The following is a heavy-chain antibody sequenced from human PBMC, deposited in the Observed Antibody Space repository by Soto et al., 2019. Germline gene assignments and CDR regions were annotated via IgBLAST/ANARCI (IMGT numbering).Heavy chain of an antibody. CDR2: IYYSGST. V-gene: IGHV4-39*01. D-gene: IGHD3-22*01. CDR1: GGSISSSSYY. Sequence: SETLSLTCTVSGGSISSSSYYWGWIRQPPGKGLEWIGSIYYSGSTYYNPSLKSRVTISVDTSKNQFSLKLSSVTAADTAVYYCAIDSTNWFDPWGQGTLVTVSS. CDR3: AIDSTNWFDP. J-gene: IGHJ5*02.